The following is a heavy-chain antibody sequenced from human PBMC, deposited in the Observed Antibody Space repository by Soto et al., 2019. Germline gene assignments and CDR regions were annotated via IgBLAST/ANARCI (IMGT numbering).Heavy chain of an antibody. D-gene: IGHD3-22*01. J-gene: IGHJ3*02. V-gene: IGHV3-23*01. CDR3: AKVVTMIKVVNAFDI. CDR2: ITGGAGRGSVGYT. Sequence: GGSLRLSCAASGFTFSSYAMSWVRQAPGKGLEWVSTITGGAGRGSVGYTFYADSVKGRFTISRDNSKNTLYLQMNSLRAEDTAAYYCAKVVTMIKVVNAFDIWGQGTMVTVSS. CDR1: GFTFSSYA.